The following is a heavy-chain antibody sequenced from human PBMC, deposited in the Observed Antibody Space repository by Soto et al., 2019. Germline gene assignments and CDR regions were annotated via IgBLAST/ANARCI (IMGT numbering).Heavy chain of an antibody. CDR2: ISAYNGNT. V-gene: IGHV1-18*01. CDR3: ARDLASGTCDY. J-gene: IGHJ4*02. D-gene: IGHD6-13*01. CDR1: GYTFTSYA. Sequence: QAQLVQSGAEVRKPGASVKVSCKASGYTFTSYAISWVRQAPGQGLEWMGWISAYNGNTNYAQKLQGRVTMTTDTSTRTAYMELRSLRSDDAAVYYCARDLASGTCDYWGQGTLVTVSS.